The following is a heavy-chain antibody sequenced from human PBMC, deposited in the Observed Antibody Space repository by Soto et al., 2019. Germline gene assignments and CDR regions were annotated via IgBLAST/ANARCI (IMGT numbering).Heavy chain of an antibody. D-gene: IGHD6-19*01. V-gene: IGHV3-43*01. Sequence: GGSLILSCAAAGFTFDYYTMHLVRQPPAQRLDWVLPIRGAAGHTYYADSVKGRYTIPRDNSKNSLYLQMNSMRTEDTALYYCAKHSHGYSSGAQGADPWRQATLVTVSS. J-gene: IGHJ5*02. CDR2: IRGAAGHT. CDR3: AKHSHGYSSGAQGADP. CDR1: GFTFDYYT.